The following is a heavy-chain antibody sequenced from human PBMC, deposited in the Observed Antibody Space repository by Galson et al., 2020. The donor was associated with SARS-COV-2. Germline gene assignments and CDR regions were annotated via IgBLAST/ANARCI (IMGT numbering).Heavy chain of an antibody. V-gene: IGHV3-30*04. J-gene: IGHJ4*02. CDR2: ISIDGSNK. CDR1: GFTFSSYA. Sequence: GGSLRLSCAASGFTFSSYAMHWVRQAPGKGLEWVADISIDGSNKYYADSVKGRFTISRDNSKNTLYLQMNSLRAEDTAVYYCARGRANSYGYSREIPDYWGQGTLVTVSS. CDR3: ARGRANSYGYSREIPDY. D-gene: IGHD5-18*01.